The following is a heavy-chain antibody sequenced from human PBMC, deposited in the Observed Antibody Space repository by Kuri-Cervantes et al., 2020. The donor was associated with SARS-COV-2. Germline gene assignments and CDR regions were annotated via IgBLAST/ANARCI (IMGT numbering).Heavy chain of an antibody. CDR1: GFIFDDYA. J-gene: IGHJ1*01. CDR3: ARALGDSGSYHIQH. D-gene: IGHD1-26*01. V-gene: IGHV3-66*02. Sequence: GESLKISCAASGFIFDDYAMRWVRQAPGKGLEWVSVIYSGGSTYYADSVKGRFTISRDNSKNTLYLQMNSLRAEDTAVYYCARALGDSGSYHIQHWGQGTPVTVSS. CDR2: IYSGGST.